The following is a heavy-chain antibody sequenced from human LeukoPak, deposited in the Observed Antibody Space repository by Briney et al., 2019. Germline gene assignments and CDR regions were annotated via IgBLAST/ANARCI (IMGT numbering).Heavy chain of an antibody. V-gene: IGHV4-59*08. D-gene: IGHD1-26*01. CDR2: IYYSGST. J-gene: IGHJ6*02. CDR1: GGSISSYY. CDR3: ARQWGNSGSYLPRDYYYGMDV. Sequence: SETLSLTCTVSGGSISSYYWSWIRQPPGKGLEWIGYIYYSGSTNYNPSLKSRVTISVDTSKNQFSLKLSSVTAADTAVYYCARQWGNSGSYLPRDYYYGMDVWGQGTTVTVSS.